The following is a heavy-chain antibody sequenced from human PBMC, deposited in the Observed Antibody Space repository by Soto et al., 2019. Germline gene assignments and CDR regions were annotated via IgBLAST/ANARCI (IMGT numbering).Heavy chain of an antibody. J-gene: IGHJ6*02. Sequence: GGSLRLSCAASGFTFSSYAMSWVRQAPGKGLEWVSAISGSGGSTYYADSVKGRFTISRDNSKNTLYLQMNSLRAEDTAVYYCAKDRGGSSWYFRHERIIYGMDVWGQGTTVTVSS. CDR3: AKDRGGSSWYFRHERIIYGMDV. V-gene: IGHV3-23*01. CDR2: ISGSGGST. CDR1: GFTFSSYA. D-gene: IGHD6-13*01.